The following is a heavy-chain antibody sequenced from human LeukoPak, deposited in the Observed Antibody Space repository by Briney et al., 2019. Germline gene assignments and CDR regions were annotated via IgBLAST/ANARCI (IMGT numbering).Heavy chain of an antibody. V-gene: IGHV1-2*02. CDR3: ARGTYYNILTGLSAFDI. CDR1: GYTFTGYY. D-gene: IGHD3-9*01. Sequence: GASVKVSCKASGYTFTGYYMHWVRQAPGQGLEWMGWINPNSGGTNYAQKFQGRVTMTRDTSISTAYMELSRLRSDDTAVYYCARGTYYNILTGLSAFDIWGQGTMVTVSS. J-gene: IGHJ3*02. CDR2: INPNSGGT.